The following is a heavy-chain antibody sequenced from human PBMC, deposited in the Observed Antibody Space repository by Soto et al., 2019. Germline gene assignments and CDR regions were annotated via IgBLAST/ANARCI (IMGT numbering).Heavy chain of an antibody. CDR1: GYTFTAYF. Sequence: ASVKVSCKASGYTFTAYFMHWVRQAPGQGLEWMGIIHPRGGSANYAQKFQGRIAMTWDTSTSTVYMELSSLRSDDTAVYFCARAPYSSTSFFFDYWGHVTLFTVSS. D-gene: IGHD2-2*01. CDR2: IHPRGGSA. V-gene: IGHV1-46*01. CDR3: ARAPYSSTSFFFDY. J-gene: IGHJ4*01.